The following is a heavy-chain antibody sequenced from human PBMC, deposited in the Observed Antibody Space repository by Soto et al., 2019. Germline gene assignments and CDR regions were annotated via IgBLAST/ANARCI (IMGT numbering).Heavy chain of an antibody. CDR1: GGSISRFY. CDR2: IHYSGST. V-gene: IGHV4-59*08. J-gene: IGHJ5*02. Sequence: QVQLQESGPGLVKPSETLSLTCTVSGGSISRFYWSWIRQPPGKGLEYIGYIHYSGSTNYSPSLKTRVTLSLDTSKNHFSLKLTSVTPADTAVYYCARHLTGLDTWGQGTLVTVSS. CDR3: ARHLTGLDT.